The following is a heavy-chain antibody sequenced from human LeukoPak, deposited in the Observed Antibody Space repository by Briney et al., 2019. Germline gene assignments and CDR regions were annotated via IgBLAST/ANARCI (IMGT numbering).Heavy chain of an antibody. CDR3: GTNNYNTCLRSRVTIAEATTKNQFSLKRSAVAAAATAVYYGAGSWVGDYYYYYYMDV. V-gene: IGHV4-34*01. CDR2: ITHSGST. Sequence: SETLSLTRAVSGGSFSVFYWSCIRDPPGKGLVGGGEITHSGSTNNNPSLKSRVTISVDTSKKQISLELSAVSAAETAVYYSGTNNYNTCLRSRVTIAEATTKNQFSLKRSAVAAAATAVYYGAGSWVGDYYYYYYMDVWGKGTTVTVSS. CDR1: GGSFSVFY. D-gene: IGHD3-10*01. J-gene: IGHJ6*03.